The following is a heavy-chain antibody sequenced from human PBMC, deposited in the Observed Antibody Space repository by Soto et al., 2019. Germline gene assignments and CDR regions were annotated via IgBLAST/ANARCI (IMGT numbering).Heavy chain of an antibody. D-gene: IGHD2-15*01. CDR2: IYYSGST. J-gene: IGHJ6*03. CDR1: GGSISSYY. V-gene: IGHV4-59*01. Sequence: PSETLSLTCPVSGGSISSYYWSWSRQRPGKGLEWIGYIYYSGSTNYNPSLKSRATLSVDQSKNQFSLKLSSVTAPGTAVYYCASNTEGYCSGGSCYSNYYYYYMDVWGKGTTVTVSS. CDR3: ASNTEGYCSGGSCYSNYYYYYMDV.